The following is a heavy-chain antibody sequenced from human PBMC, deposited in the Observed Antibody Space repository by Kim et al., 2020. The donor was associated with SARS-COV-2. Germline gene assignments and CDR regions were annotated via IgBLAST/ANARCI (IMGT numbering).Heavy chain of an antibody. Sequence: ASVKVSCKSSGYTFTTFYIYWVRQAPGQGLEWMGLINPSGGSTTYAHNLQGRVTMTRDTSTSTAHMELRSLTSDDTAAYYCAREGGDWGQGTLVTVSS. D-gene: IGHD1-26*01. J-gene: IGHJ4*02. CDR3: AREGGD. V-gene: IGHV1-46*01. CDR2: INPSGGST. CDR1: GYTFTTFY.